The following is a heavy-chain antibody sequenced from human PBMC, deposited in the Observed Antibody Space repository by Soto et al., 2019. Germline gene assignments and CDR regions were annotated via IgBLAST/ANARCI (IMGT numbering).Heavy chain of an antibody. CDR1: GGSISSSNW. D-gene: IGHD3-10*01. V-gene: IGHV4-4*02. CDR2: IYHSGST. J-gene: IGHJ4*02. Sequence: SETLSLTCAVSGGSISSSNWWSWVRQPPGKGLEWIGEIYHSGSTNYNPSLKSRVTISVDKSKNQFSLKLSSVTAADTAVYYCARDQVGVPTGSGSYQNFDYWGQGTLVTVSS. CDR3: ARDQVGVPTGSGSYQNFDY.